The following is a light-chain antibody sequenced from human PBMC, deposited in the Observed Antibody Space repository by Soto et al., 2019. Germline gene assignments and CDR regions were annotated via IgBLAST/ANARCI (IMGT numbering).Light chain of an antibody. V-gene: IGKV3-15*01. CDR2: GAS. CDR1: QSVSSN. CDR3: QQYNNWPPFT. Sequence: EIVMTQSPATLSVSPGERATLSCRASQSVSSNLAWYQQKPGQAPRLLIYGASTTATGIPARFSGSRSGTEFTLTLSSMHSEDFAVYYCQQYNNWPPFTFGPGTKVDIK. J-gene: IGKJ3*01.